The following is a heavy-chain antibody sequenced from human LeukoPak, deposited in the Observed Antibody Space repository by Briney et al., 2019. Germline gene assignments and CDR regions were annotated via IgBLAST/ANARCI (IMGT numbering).Heavy chain of an antibody. Sequence: GGSLRLSCAVSGFTFSTYWMSWVRQAPGKGLEWVANIKHDGSEKYSVDSAKGRFTISRDNAKNTLYLQMNSLRAEDTAVYYCARSFEDAFDIWGQGTMVTVSS. CDR2: IKHDGSEK. CDR3: ARSFEDAFDI. J-gene: IGHJ3*02. D-gene: IGHD3-9*01. CDR1: GFTFSTYW. V-gene: IGHV3-7*01.